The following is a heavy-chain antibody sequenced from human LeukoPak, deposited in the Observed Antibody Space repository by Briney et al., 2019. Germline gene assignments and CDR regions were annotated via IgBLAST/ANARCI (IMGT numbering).Heavy chain of an antibody. CDR1: GFTVSSNY. CDR3: AKEIFSGLLYIDY. D-gene: IGHD5-12*01. CDR2: IYSGGST. J-gene: IGHJ4*02. Sequence: GGSLRLSCAASGFTVSSNYMSWVRQAPGKGLEWVSVIYSGGSTYYADSVKGRFTISSDNSKNTVYLQMNSLRPEDMAVYYCAKEIFSGLLYIDYWGQGTLVTVSS. V-gene: IGHV3-53*01.